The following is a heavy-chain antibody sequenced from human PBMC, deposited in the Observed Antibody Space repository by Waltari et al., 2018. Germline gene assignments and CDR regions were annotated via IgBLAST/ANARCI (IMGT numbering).Heavy chain of an antibody. D-gene: IGHD3-16*02. Sequence: QVQLQQWGAGLLKPSETLSLTCAVYGGSFSGYYWSWIRQPPGKGLGWIGEINHSGSTNYNPSLKSRVTISVDTSKNQFSLKLSSVTAADTAVYYCARGDDYIWGSYRYQEGHWFDPWGQGTLVTVSS. CDR3: ARGDDYIWGSYRYQEGHWFDP. CDR1: GGSFSGYY. CDR2: INHSGST. J-gene: IGHJ5*02. V-gene: IGHV4-34*01.